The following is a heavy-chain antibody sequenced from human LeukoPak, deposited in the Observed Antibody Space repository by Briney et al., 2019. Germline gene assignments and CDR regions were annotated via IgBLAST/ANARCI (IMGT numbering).Heavy chain of an antibody. CDR2: ISAYNGNT. D-gene: IGHD6-19*01. CDR3: ARAMAPLQQWLAESDY. J-gene: IGHJ4*02. V-gene: IGHV1-18*01. CDR1: GYTFTSYG. Sequence: ASAKVSCKASGYTFTSYGISWVRQAPGQGLEWMGWISAYNGNTNYAQKLQGRVTMTTDTSTSTAYMELRSLRSDDTAVYYCARAMAPLQQWLAESDYWGQGTLVTVSS.